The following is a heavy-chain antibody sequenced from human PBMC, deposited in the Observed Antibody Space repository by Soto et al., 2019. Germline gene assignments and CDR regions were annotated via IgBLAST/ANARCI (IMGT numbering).Heavy chain of an antibody. J-gene: IGHJ6*02. CDR1: GFTFSSFA. Sequence: EMQLLESGGGLVQPGGSLRLSCAASGFTFSSFAMSWVRQAPGKGLDWVSAISGSGGSTYSADSVKGRFTISRDNSKNTLSLEMNSLRRDDTAVYYCASCERFPRVGVDYYALDVWGQGTTVIVSS. CDR2: ISGSGGST. D-gene: IGHD3-3*01. V-gene: IGHV3-23*01. CDR3: ASCERFPRVGVDYYALDV.